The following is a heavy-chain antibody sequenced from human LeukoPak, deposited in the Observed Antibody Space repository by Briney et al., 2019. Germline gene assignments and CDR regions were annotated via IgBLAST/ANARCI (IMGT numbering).Heavy chain of an antibody. V-gene: IGHV4-59*01. CDR3: ARDKRYSYGFGNFDP. CDR1: GGSISSYY. D-gene: IGHD5-18*01. Sequence: PSETLSLTCTVSGGSISSYYWSWIRQPPGKGLEWIGYIYYSGSTNCNPSLKSRVTISVDTSKNQFSLKLSSVTAADTAVYYCARDKRYSYGFGNFDPWGQGTLVTVSS. J-gene: IGHJ5*02. CDR2: IYYSGST.